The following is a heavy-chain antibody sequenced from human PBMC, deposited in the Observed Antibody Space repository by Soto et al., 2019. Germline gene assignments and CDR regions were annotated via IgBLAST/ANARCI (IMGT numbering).Heavy chain of an antibody. V-gene: IGHV3-33*01. CDR2: TWYDGSNK. CDR1: GFTFSSYG. Sequence: GGSLRLSCAASGFTFSSYGMHWVRQAPGKGLEWVAVTWYDGSNKYYADSVKGRFTISRDNSKNTLYLQMSSLRAEDTAVYYCVRDLWGFESWGQGTLVTVSS. CDR3: VRDLWGFES. D-gene: IGHD3-16*01. J-gene: IGHJ4*02.